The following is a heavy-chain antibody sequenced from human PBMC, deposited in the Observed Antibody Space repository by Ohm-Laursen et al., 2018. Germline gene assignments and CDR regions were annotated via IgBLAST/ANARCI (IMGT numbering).Heavy chain of an antibody. CDR2: IFSNDEK. J-gene: IGHJ6*02. CDR3: ARLVGDFWNYGMDV. CDR1: GFSLSNARMG. D-gene: IGHD3-3*01. V-gene: IGHV2-26*01. Sequence: TQTLTLTCTVSGFSLSNARMGVRWIRQPPGKALEWLAHIFSNDEKSYSTSLKSRLTISKDTSKSQVVLTMTNMDPVDTATYYCARLVGDFWNYGMDVWGQGTTVTVSS.